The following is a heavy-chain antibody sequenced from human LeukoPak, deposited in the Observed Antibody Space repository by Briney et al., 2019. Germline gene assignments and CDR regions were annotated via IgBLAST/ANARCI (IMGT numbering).Heavy chain of an antibody. CDR1: GGSFSGYY. V-gene: IGHV4-34*01. CDR2: INHSGST. D-gene: IGHD3-10*01. Sequence: SETLSLTCAVYGGSFSGYYWSWIRQPPGKGLEWIGEINHSGSTNYNPSLKSRVTMSVDTSKNQFSLKLTSVTAADTAVYYCARLTLTMVRGLITPLYYYYGMDVWGKGTTVTVSS. CDR3: ARLTLTMVRGLITPLYYYYGMDV. J-gene: IGHJ6*04.